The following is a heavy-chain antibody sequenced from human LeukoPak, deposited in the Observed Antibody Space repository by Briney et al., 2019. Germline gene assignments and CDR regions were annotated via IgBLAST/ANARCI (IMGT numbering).Heavy chain of an antibody. D-gene: IGHD1-26*01. Sequence: GGSLRLSCTVSGFTFSDSGLSWVRQAPGKGLEWVGFIRSERYGGTTEYAASVKGRLTISRDDSKTIAYLHLNTLKAEDTAVYYCARGLREWEPNAFDVWGQGTMVNVSP. CDR1: GFTFSDSG. CDR3: ARGLREWEPNAFDV. V-gene: IGHV3-49*04. J-gene: IGHJ3*01. CDR2: IRSERYGGTT.